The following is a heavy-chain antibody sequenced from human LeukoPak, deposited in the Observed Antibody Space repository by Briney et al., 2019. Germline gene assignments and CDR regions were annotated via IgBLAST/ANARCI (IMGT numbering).Heavy chain of an antibody. V-gene: IGHV3-30*04. Sequence: GRSLRLSCAASGFTFSSDAMHWVRQDPGKGLEWVALISFDGNNKYYADSVKGRFTISRDNSKNTLYLQMNSLRTDDAAVYYCARAGNYYGSGSFYAEIDSWGQGTLVTVSS. CDR2: ISFDGNNK. J-gene: IGHJ4*02. CDR3: ARAGNYYGSGSFYAEIDS. CDR1: GFTFSSDA. D-gene: IGHD3-10*01.